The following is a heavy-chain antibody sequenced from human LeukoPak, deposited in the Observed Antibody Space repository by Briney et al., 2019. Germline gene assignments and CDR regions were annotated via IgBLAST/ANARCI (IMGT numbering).Heavy chain of an antibody. CDR2: INHSGST. J-gene: IGHJ6*03. D-gene: IGHD3-10*01. Sequence: PGGSLRLSCAASGFTFSSYEMNWIRQPPGEGLEWIGEINHSGSTNYNPSLKSRVTISVDTSKNQFSLKLSSVTAADTAVYYCARVYGSGSYLLYYYYYYMDVWGKGTTVTISS. V-gene: IGHV4-34*01. CDR1: GFTFSSYE. CDR3: ARVYGSGSYLLYYYYYYMDV.